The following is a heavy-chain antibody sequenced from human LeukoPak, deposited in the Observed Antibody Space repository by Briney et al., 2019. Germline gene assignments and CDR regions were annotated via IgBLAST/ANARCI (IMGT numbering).Heavy chain of an antibody. CDR1: VYSFTSYW. Sequence: GESLKISCKGSVYSFTSYWIGWVRQMPGKGLEWMGIIYPGDSDTRYSPSFQGQVTISADKSISTAYLQWSSLKASDTAMYYCARRSTFGVYGMDVWGQGTTVTVSS. V-gene: IGHV5-51*01. CDR3: ARRSTFGVYGMDV. CDR2: IYPGDSDT. D-gene: IGHD3-16*01. J-gene: IGHJ6*02.